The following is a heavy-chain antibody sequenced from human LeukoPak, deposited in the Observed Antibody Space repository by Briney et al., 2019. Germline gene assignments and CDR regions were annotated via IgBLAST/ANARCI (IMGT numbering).Heavy chain of an antibody. CDR1: GGTFSSYA. D-gene: IGHD3-22*01. CDR3: ARGTYYYDSSGVFDY. Sequence: SVTVSCKASGGTFSSYAISWVRQAPGQGLEWMGGTIPIFGTANYAQKFQGRVTITADESTSTAYMELSSLRSEDTAVYYCARGTYYYDSSGVFDYWGQGTLVTVSS. CDR2: TIPIFGTA. V-gene: IGHV1-69*13. J-gene: IGHJ4*02.